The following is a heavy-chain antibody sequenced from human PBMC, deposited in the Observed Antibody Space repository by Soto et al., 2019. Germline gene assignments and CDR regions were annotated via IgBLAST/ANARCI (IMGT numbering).Heavy chain of an antibody. CDR1: GFTFSSYA. J-gene: IGHJ4*02. D-gene: IGHD6-13*01. CDR3: AKTRTPVIAAALED. V-gene: IGHV3-23*01. Sequence: GGSLRLSCAASGFTFSSYAMSWVRQAPGKGLEWVSAISGSGGSTYYADSVKGRFTISRDNSKNTLYLQMNSLRAEDTAVYYCAKTRTPVIAAALEDWGQGTLVTVSS. CDR2: ISGSGGST.